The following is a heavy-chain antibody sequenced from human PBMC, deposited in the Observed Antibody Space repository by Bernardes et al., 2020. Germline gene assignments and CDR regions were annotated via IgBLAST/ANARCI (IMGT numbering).Heavy chain of an antibody. D-gene: IGHD5-18*01. CDR1: GFTFRDHY. Sequence: VGPLYISCAASGFTFRDHYMSWIRQAPGTGLAWVSYIGTSGTNTYYADSVKGRFTISRDNARNSLYLQMNSLRAEDTAVYYCARSSHTVMITLWGQGTLVTGSS. J-gene: IGHJ4*02. CDR2: IGTSGTNT. CDR3: ARSSHTVMITL. V-gene: IGHV3-11*01.